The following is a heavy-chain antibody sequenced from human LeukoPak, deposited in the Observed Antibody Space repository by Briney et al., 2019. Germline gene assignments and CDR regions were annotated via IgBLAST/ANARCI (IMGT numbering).Heavy chain of an antibody. CDR1: GFTFSDYY. V-gene: IGHV3-11*03. CDR3: ASHCTSTNCYAY. J-gene: IGHJ4*02. CDR2: ISSSSDYT. D-gene: IGHD2-2*01. Sequence: GGSLRLSCAASGFTFSDYYMSWIRQAPGKGLEWVSYISSSSDYTNHADSVNGRFTISRDNSKNMLFLQMNSLRADDTAIYYCASHCTSTNCYAYWGRGALVTVSS.